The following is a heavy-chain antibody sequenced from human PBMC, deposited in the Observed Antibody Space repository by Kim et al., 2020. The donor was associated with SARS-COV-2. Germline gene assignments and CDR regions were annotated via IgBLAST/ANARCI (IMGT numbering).Heavy chain of an antibody. CDR3: ARNGYSYVHPLFDY. Sequence: GGSLRLSCAASGFTFSSYAMHWVRQAPGKGLEYVSAISSNGGSTYYANSAKGRFTISRDNSKNTLYLQMGSLRAEDMAVYYCARNGYSYVHPLFDYWGQGTLVTVSS. CDR2: ISSNGGST. D-gene: IGHD5-18*01. V-gene: IGHV3-64*01. CDR1: GFTFSSYA. J-gene: IGHJ4*02.